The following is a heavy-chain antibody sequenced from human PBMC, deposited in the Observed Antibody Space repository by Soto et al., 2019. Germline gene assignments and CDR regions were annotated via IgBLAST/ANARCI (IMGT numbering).Heavy chain of an antibody. J-gene: IGHJ6*02. CDR3: ARDTRWDFWRGSMDV. V-gene: IGHV3-48*02. D-gene: IGHD3-3*01. Sequence: EVQLVESGGGLVQPGGSLRLSCAASVFTFSSYSMNWVRQAPGKGLEWVSYISSSSSTIYYADSVKGRFTISRDNAKNSLSLQMNRLRDEDTALYYCARDTRWDFWRGSMDVWGQGTTVTVSS. CDR1: VFTFSSYS. CDR2: ISSSSSTI.